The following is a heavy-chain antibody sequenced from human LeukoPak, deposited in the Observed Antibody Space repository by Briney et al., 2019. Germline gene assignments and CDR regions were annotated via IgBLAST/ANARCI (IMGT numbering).Heavy chain of an antibody. CDR2: IYYSGST. J-gene: IGHJ4*02. Sequence: SETLSLTCTVSGGSISSSSYYWGWIRQPPGKGLEWIGSIYYSGSTYYNPSLKSRVTISVDTSKNQFSLKLSSVTAADTAVYYCARGSGYPGDWGQGTLVTVSS. D-gene: IGHD3-22*01. CDR3: ARGSGYPGD. CDR1: GGSISSSSYY. V-gene: IGHV4-39*07.